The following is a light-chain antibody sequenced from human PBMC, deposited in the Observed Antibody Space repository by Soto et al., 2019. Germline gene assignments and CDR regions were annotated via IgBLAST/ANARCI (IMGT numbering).Light chain of an antibody. CDR3: QQGGNWPLT. J-gene: IGKJ5*01. V-gene: IGKV3-11*01. CDR2: DAS. Sequence: EIVLTQSPATLSLSPGEGATVSCRASQSVSSHLAWYQQKRGQAPRLLIYDASSRASGIPDRFSGRGSGTDFTLTVSYLEPEDFAIYYCQQGGNWPLTFGQGTRLEI. CDR1: QSVSSH.